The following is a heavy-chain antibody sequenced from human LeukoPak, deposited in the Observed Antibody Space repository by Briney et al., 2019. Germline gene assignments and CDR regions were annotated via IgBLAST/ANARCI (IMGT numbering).Heavy chain of an antibody. V-gene: IGHV3-48*03. J-gene: IGHJ6*02. CDR2: ISSSGSTI. CDR1: GFTFSSYE. D-gene: IGHD6-13*01. Sequence: GGSLRLSCAASGFTFSSYEMNWVRQAPGEGLEWVSHISSSGSTIYYADSVKGRFTISRDNAKKSLFLQMNSLRAEDTAVYYCARELKQLVLKNDYYYGMDVWGQGTTVTVSS. CDR3: ARELKQLVLKNDYYYGMDV.